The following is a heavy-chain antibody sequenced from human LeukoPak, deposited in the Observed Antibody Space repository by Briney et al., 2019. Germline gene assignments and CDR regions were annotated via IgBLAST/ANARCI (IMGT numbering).Heavy chain of an antibody. CDR2: ISGSGGST. CDR1: GFTFGSYA. J-gene: IGHJ4*02. Sequence: GGSLRLSCAASGFTFGSYAMSWVRQAPGKGLEWVSSISGSGGSTYYADSVKGRFTISRDNSKNTLYLQMNSLRAEDTAVYYCAKVLNYYGSGYFDYWGQGTLVTVSS. V-gene: IGHV3-23*01. D-gene: IGHD3-10*01. CDR3: AKVLNYYGSGYFDY.